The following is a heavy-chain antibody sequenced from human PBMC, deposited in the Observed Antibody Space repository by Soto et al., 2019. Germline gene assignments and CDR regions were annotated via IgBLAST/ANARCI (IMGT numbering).Heavy chain of an antibody. CDR2: IYYSGST. Sequence: PSETLSLTCTVSGGSISSSSYYWGWIRQPPGKGLEWIGSIYYSGSTYYNPSLKSRVTISVDTSKNQFSLKLSSVTAADTAVYYCARDPSPYTSGWYGIDFWGHGTLVTVSS. J-gene: IGHJ4*01. D-gene: IGHD6-19*01. CDR1: GGSISSSSYY. V-gene: IGHV4-39*02. CDR3: ARDPSPYTSGWYGIDF.